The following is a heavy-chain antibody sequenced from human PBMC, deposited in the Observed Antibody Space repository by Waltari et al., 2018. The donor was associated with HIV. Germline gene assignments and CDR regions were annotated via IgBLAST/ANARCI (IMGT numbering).Heavy chain of an antibody. D-gene: IGHD6-19*01. Sequence: QVQLVQSGAEVKKPGASVKVSCKASGYTFTSYGISWVRQAPGHGLEWMGWVSAYNGNPNYAHKVQGRGTMTTDTSTSKADMELRSLGADDTAVYYCVRGRRGGAVAGKYHYFDYWGKGTLVTVSS. J-gene: IGHJ4*02. CDR3: VRGRRGGAVAGKYHYFDY. CDR1: GYTFTSYG. V-gene: IGHV1-18*01. CDR2: VSAYNGNP.